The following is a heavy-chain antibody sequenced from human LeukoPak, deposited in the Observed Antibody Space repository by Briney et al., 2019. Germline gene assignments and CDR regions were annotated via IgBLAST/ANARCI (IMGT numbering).Heavy chain of an antibody. V-gene: IGHV4-61*09. J-gene: IGHJ4*02. Sequence: KSSETLSLTCTVSGGSISSGSYYWSWIRQPAGGGLEWIGNIYTSGSTKYAPSLQSRVTMSVDRSQSQFSLKLSSVTAADTAVYYCAKSRSYGNCIVYFSDWGQGTLVTVSS. CDR1: GGSISSGSYY. CDR3: AKSRSYGNCIVYFSD. D-gene: IGHD2-21*01. CDR2: IYTSGST.